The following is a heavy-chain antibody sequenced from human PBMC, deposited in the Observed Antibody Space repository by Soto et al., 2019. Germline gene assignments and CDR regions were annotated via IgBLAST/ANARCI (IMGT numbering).Heavy chain of an antibody. CDR3: ARVLVGAIPDWSDP. V-gene: IGHV4-59*01. CDR1: GGSISSYY. J-gene: IGHJ5*02. Sequence: SETLSLTCTVSGGSISSYYWSWIRQPPGKGLEWIGYIYYSGSTNYNPSLKSRVTISVDTSKNQFSLKLSSVTAADTAVYYCARVLVGAIPDWSDPWGQGTLVTVSS. CDR2: IYYSGST. D-gene: IGHD1-26*01.